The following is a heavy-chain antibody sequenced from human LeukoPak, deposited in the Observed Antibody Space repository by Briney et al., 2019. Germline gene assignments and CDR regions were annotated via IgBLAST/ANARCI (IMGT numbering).Heavy chain of an antibody. J-gene: IGHJ4*02. CDR2: VWYDGSNK. CDR1: GFTFSSYG. V-gene: IGHV3-33*01. D-gene: IGHD5-12*01. CDR3: ARGVATLDY. Sequence: PGRSLRLSCAASGFTFSSYGMHWVRQAPGKGLEWVAVVWYDGSNKYYADSVKGRFTISRDNSKNTLYLQMNSLRAEDTAVYYCARGVATLDYWGQGTLVTVSS.